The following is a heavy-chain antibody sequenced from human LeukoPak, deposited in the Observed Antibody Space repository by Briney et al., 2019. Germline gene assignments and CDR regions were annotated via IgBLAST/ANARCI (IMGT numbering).Heavy chain of an antibody. CDR3: ARDRGCYYDSSGYYY. V-gene: IGHV1-18*01. D-gene: IGHD3-22*01. J-gene: IGHJ4*02. CDR1: GGTFSSYA. Sequence: ASVKASCKASGGTFSSYAISWVRQAPGQGLEWMGWISAYNDNTNYAQKLQGRVTMTTDTSTSTAYMELRSLRSDDTAVYYCARDRGCYYDSSGYYYWGQGTLVTVSS. CDR2: ISAYNDNT.